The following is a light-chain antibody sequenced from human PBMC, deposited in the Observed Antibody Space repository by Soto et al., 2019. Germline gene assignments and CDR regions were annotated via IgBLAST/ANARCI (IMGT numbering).Light chain of an antibody. CDR3: QQYGSSLWT. Sequence: IVLIQSPATLSVSPGERATLSCRARQNVRKNLAWYQQKPGQAPRLLMYEASNRATGIPDRFSGSGSGTDFTLTISRLEPEDFAVYYCQQYGSSLWTFGQGTKVDIK. CDR2: EAS. V-gene: IGKV3-20*01. J-gene: IGKJ1*01. CDR1: QNVRKN.